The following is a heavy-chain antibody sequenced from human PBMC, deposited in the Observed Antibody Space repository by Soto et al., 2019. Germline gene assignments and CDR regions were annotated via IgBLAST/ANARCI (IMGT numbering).Heavy chain of an antibody. Sequence: QVQLVQSGAEVKKPGASVKVSCKASGYTFTGYYMHWVRQAPGQGLEWMGWINPNSGGTNYAQKFQGWVTMTRDTTISTAYMELSRLRSDDTAVYYCARVGVPSKYCTNGVCPDVMRDYYYGMDVWGQGTTVTVSS. J-gene: IGHJ6*02. CDR3: ARVGVPSKYCTNGVCPDVMRDYYYGMDV. D-gene: IGHD2-8*01. CDR2: INPNSGGT. CDR1: GYTFTGYY. V-gene: IGHV1-2*04.